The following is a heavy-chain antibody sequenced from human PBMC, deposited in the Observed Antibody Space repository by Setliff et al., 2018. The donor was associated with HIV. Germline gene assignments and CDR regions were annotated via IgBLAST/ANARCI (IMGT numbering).Heavy chain of an antibody. CDR1: EGSLSTYY. V-gene: IGHV4-59*12. CDR2: IYHSGST. D-gene: IGHD3-22*01. Sequence: SETLSLTCTVSEGSLSTYYWSWIRQPPGKGLEWIGSIYHSGSTHYNPSLKSRVTISVDTSKNQFSLKLSSVTAADTAVYYCARGRPDDSVGFGYWGQGTLVTVSS. J-gene: IGHJ4*02. CDR3: ARGRPDDSVGFGY.